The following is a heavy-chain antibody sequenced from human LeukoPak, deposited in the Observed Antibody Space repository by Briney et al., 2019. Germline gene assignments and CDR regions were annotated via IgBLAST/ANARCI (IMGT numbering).Heavy chain of an antibody. CDR3: AREHVGAPYYDY. CDR2: IKQDGSVK. J-gene: IGHJ4*02. D-gene: IGHD1-26*01. Sequence: GGSLRLPCAASGFTLSSYWMDWVRQAPGKGLEWVANIKQDGSVKNYVDSVKGRFTISRDNAKNSLYLQMNSLRAEDTAVYYCAREHVGAPYYDYWGQGTLVTVSS. V-gene: IGHV3-7*01. CDR1: GFTLSSYW.